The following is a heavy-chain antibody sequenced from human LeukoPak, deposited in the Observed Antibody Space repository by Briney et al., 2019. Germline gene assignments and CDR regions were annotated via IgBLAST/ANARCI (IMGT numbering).Heavy chain of an antibody. V-gene: IGHV4-61*01. CDR3: ATGTYYCGSGTYYTGGYWFDP. J-gene: IGHJ5*02. CDR1: GGSVSSGSYY. CDR2: IYYSGST. D-gene: IGHD3-10*01. Sequence: SETLSLTCTVSGGSVSSGSYYWSWIRQPPGKGLEWIGYIYYSGSTNYNPSLKSRVTISVDTSKNQFSLKLSSVTAADTAVYYCATGTYYCGSGTYYTGGYWFDPWGQGTLVTVSS.